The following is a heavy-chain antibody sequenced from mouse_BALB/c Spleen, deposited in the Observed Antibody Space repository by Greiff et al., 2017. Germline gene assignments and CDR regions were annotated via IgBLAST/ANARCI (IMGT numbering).Heavy chain of an antibody. CDR2: ISSGGST. CDR1: GFTFSSYA. CDR3: ARDYDYAMDY. Sequence: EVKLMESGGGLVKPGGSLKLSCAASGFTFSSYAMSWVRQTPEKRLEWVASISSGGSTYYPDSVKVRFTISRDNARNILYLQMSSLRSEDTAMYYCARDYDYAMDYWGQGTSVTVSS. D-gene: IGHD2-4*01. V-gene: IGHV5-6-5*01. J-gene: IGHJ4*01.